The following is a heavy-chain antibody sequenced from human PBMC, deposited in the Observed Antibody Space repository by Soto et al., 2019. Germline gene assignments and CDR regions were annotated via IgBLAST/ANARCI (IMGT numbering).Heavy chain of an antibody. Sequence: LVNPTETLTLTCTVSGFSLTTGKMGVSWIRQPPGKALEWLAHIFSDNERSYSTSLQGRLTISKDTSGSQVVLSMTNVDPVDTATYYRARMNVDPYQFYYAMDVWGQGTTVTVSS. J-gene: IGHJ6*02. V-gene: IGHV2-26*01. D-gene: IGHD1-1*01. CDR2: IFSDNER. CDR3: ARMNVDPYQFYYAMDV. CDR1: GFSLTTGKMG.